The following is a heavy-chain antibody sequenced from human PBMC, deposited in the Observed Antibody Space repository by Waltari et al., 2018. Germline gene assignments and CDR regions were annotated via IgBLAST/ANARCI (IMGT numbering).Heavy chain of an antibody. D-gene: IGHD5-18*01. V-gene: IGHV4-4*02. CDR3: ARDGKSYGYAYYYGMDV. CDR1: GGSISRSNW. CDR2: IYQSGST. J-gene: IGHJ6*02. Sequence: QVQLQESGPGLVKPSGTLSLTCAVSGGSISRSNWWSWVRQPPGKGLEWIGEIYQSGSTNYNPSLKSRVTISVDKSKNQFSLKLSSVTAVDTAVYYCARDGKSYGYAYYYGMDVWGQGTTVTVSS.